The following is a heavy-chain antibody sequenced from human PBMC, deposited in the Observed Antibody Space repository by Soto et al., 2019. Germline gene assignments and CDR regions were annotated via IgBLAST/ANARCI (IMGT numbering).Heavy chain of an antibody. CDR2: MNPNSGNT. V-gene: IGHV1-8*01. CDR1: GYTFTSYD. D-gene: IGHD3-10*01. J-gene: IGHJ6*04. CDR3: ASAYAYGSGGNGMDV. Sequence: QVQLVQSGAEVKKPGASVKVSCKASGYTFTSYDINWVRQATGQGLEGMGWMNPNSGNTGDAQKFQGRVTITRNTSISTAYMELSRLRSEDTAVYYCASAYAYGSGGNGMDVWGEGTTVTVSS.